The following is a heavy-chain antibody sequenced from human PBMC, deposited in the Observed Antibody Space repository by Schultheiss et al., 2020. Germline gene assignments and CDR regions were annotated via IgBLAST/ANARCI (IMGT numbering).Heavy chain of an antibody. D-gene: IGHD3-3*01. J-gene: IGHJ5*02. CDR3: ARPYDFWNENWFDP. V-gene: IGHV4-31*03. CDR2: IYYSGST. Sequence: SETLSLTCTVSGGSISSGGYYWSWIRQHPGKGLEWIGYIYYSGSTYYNPSLKSRVTISVDTSKNQFSLKLSSVTAADTAVYYCARPYDFWNENWFDPWGQGTLVTGYS. CDR1: GGSISSGGYY.